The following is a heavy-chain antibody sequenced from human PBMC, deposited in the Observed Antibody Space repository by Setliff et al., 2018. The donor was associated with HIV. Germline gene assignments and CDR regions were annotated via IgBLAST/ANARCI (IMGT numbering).Heavy chain of an antibody. CDR2: LNPSGST. CDR1: GNAFTKYY. V-gene: IGHV1-46*01. Sequence: GASVKVSCKASGNAFTKYYMHWVRQAPGQGLEWMGILNPSGSTTYAQKFQGRVTMTRDTSANTFYMEMSSLRSEDTAVYYCAREADGFDIWGQGTMVTVSS. CDR3: AREADGFDI. J-gene: IGHJ3*02.